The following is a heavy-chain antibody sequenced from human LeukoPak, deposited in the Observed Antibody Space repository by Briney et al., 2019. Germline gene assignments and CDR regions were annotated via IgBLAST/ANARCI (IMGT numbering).Heavy chain of an antibody. CDR2: IYYSGST. Sequence: TSETLSLTCTVSGGSISSYYWIWIRQPPGKGLEWIGYIYYSGSTDYNPSLKSRVTISVDTSKNQFSLKLSSVTAADTAVYYCARDRYLLDAFDIWGQGTMVTVSS. J-gene: IGHJ3*02. D-gene: IGHD3-16*02. CDR1: GGSISSYY. V-gene: IGHV4-59*01. CDR3: ARDRYLLDAFDI.